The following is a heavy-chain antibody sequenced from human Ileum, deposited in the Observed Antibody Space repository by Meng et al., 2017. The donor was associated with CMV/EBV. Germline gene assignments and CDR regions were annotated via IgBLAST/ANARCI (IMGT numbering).Heavy chain of an antibody. D-gene: IGHD2-15*01. CDR1: GFTFSTYA. CDR3: ARDLRSRSDGSNALDH. V-gene: IGHV3-30*04. CDR2: ISDDGVNT. Sequence: GESLKISCAASGFTFSTYAMHWVRQAPGKGPEWVACISDDGVNTYYADSVKDRFTISRDNFKSTFYLQLNSLRAEDTALYYCARDLRSRSDGSNALDHWGQGTLVTVSS. J-gene: IGHJ4*02.